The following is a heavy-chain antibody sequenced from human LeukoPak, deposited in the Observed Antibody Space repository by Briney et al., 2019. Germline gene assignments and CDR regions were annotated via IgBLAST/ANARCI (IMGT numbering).Heavy chain of an antibody. CDR3: ARAATWYSMVYYFDY. D-gene: IGHD6-13*01. CDR2: MNPNSGNT. V-gene: IGHV1-8*02. Sequence: ASVKVSCKASGYTFTGYYMHWVRQATGQGLEWMGWMNPNSGNTGYAQKFQGRVTMTRNTSISTAYMELSSLRSEDTAVYYCARAATWYSMVYYFDYWGQGTLVTVSS. CDR1: GYTFTGYY. J-gene: IGHJ4*02.